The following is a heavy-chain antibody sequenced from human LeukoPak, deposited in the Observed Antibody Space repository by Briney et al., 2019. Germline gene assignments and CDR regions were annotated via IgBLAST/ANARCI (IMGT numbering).Heavy chain of an antibody. CDR3: ARSEYSGSYSAY. D-gene: IGHD1-26*01. V-gene: IGHV1-69*13. J-gene: IGHJ4*02. CDR1: GGTFSSYA. Sequence: GASVKVSCKASGGTFSSYAISWVRQAPGQGLEWMGGIIPIFGTANYAQKFQGRVTITADESTSTAYMELSSLRSEDTAVYYCARSEYSGSYSAYWGQGTLVTVSS. CDR2: IIPIFGTA.